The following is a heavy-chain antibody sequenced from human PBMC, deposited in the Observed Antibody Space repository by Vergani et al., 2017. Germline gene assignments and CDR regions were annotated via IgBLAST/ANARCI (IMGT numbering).Heavy chain of an antibody. CDR1: GFTFSSYG. V-gene: IGHV3-33*01. J-gene: IGHJ4*02. Sequence: QVQLVESGGGVVQPGRSLRLSCAASGFTFSSYGMHWVRQAPGKGLEWVAVIWYDGSNKYYADSVKGRFTISRDNSKNTLHLQMNSLRAEDTAVYYCAREHSSSWYRWAFDYWGQGTLVTVSS. CDR3: AREHSSSWYRWAFDY. D-gene: IGHD6-13*01. CDR2: IWYDGSNK.